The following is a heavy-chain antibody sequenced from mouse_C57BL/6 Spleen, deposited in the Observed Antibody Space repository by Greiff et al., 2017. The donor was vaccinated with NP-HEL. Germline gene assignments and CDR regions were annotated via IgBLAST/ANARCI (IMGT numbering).Heavy chain of an antibody. Sequence: VQLQQSGPELVKPGASVKISCKASGYSFTGYYMNWVKQSPEKSLEWIGEINPSTGGTTYNQKFKAKATLTVDKSSSTAYMQLKSLTSEDSAVYYCARGLPHFDYWGQGTTLTVSS. CDR3: ARGLPHFDY. V-gene: IGHV1-42*01. D-gene: IGHD2-2*01. CDR1: GYSFTGYY. J-gene: IGHJ2*01. CDR2: INPSTGGT.